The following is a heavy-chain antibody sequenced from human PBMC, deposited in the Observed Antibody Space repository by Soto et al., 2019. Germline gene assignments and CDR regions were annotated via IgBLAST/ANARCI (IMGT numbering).Heavy chain of an antibody. CDR1: GFTFSSYA. Sequence: QVQLVESGGGVVQPGRSLRLSCAASGFTFSSYAMHWVRQAPGKGLEWVAVISYDGSNKYYADSVKGRFTISRDNSKNTLYLQINSLRAEDTAVYDCAKDPSPHEYDILTGSLFDPWGQGTLVTVSS. V-gene: IGHV3-30-3*01. CDR2: ISYDGSNK. J-gene: IGHJ5*02. CDR3: AKDPSPHEYDILTGSLFDP. D-gene: IGHD3-9*01.